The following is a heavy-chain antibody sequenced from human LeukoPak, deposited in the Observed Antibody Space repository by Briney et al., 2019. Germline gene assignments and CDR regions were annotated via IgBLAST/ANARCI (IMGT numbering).Heavy chain of an antibody. CDR3: AKDLLLRRYHHYYFDY. D-gene: IGHD2-2*01. CDR1: GFTFSSYA. Sequence: QSGGSLRLSCAASGFTFSSYAMSWVRQAPGKGLEWVSAISGSGGSTYYADSVKGRFTISRDNSKNTLYLQMNSLRAEDTAVYYRAKDLLLRRYHHYYFDYWGQGTLVTVSS. CDR2: ISGSGGST. V-gene: IGHV3-23*01. J-gene: IGHJ4*02.